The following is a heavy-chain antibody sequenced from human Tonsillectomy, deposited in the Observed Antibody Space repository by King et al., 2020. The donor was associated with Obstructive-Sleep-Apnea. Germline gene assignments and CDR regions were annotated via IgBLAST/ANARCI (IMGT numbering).Heavy chain of an antibody. V-gene: IGHV3-21*01. Sequence: VQLVESGGGLVKPGGSLRLSCAASGFTFSSYTMNWVRQAPGKGLEWVSSISCSSSYICYANSVKGRFTISRDNAKNSLYLEMNSLRAEDTAVYYCARDLITGEGSQYAFDIWGQGTMVTVSS. J-gene: IGHJ3*02. CDR2: ISCSSSYI. CDR3: ARDLITGEGSQYAFDI. CDR1: GFTFSSYT. D-gene: IGHD1-20*01.